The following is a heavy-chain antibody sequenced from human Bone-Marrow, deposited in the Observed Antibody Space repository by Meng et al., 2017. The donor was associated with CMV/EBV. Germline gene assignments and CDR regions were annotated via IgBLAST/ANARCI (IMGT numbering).Heavy chain of an antibody. Sequence: SCTVSGGSISSSSYYWGWIRQPPGKGLEWIGSIYYSGSTYYNPSLKSRVTISVDTSKNQFSLKLSSVTAADTAVYYCARLRWELLGFDYWGQGTLVTVSS. CDR2: IYYSGST. CDR1: GGSISSSSYY. D-gene: IGHD1-26*01. CDR3: ARLRWELLGFDY. V-gene: IGHV4-39*01. J-gene: IGHJ4*02.